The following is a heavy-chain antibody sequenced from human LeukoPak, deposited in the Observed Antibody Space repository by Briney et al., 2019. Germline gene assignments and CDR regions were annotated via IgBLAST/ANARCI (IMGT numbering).Heavy chain of an antibody. CDR3: AKLGAGDCPYFFDS. J-gene: IGHJ4*02. CDR2: ISGSGANT. CDR1: GFTFSSYA. V-gene: IGHV3-23*01. Sequence: GGSLRLSCAASGFTFSSYAMSCVRQAPGKGLEWVSAISGSGANTYYADSVQGRFTVSRDNSKNTLYLQMNSLRAEGTAVYYFAKLGAGDCPYFFDSWGQGTLFTVSS. D-gene: IGHD2-21*02.